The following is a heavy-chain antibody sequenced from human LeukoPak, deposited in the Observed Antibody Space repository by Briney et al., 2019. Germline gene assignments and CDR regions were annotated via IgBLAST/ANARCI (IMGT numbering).Heavy chain of an antibody. CDR1: GVTVSSND. J-gene: IGHJ4*02. D-gene: IGHD4-17*01. CDR2: IYSGGST. Sequence: GGSLRLSCAASGVTVSSNDMSWVRQAPGKGLECMSVIYSGGSTDYADSVKGRLTISRDNSTTTLYLQMNSLRAEDTAVYYCARVVDHDYGDYYLDYWGQGTLVTVSS. CDR3: ARVVDHDYGDYYLDY. V-gene: IGHV3-53*01.